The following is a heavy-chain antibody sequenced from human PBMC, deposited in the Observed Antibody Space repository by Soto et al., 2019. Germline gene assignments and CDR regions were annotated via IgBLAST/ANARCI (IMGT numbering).Heavy chain of an antibody. Sequence: QEQLVESGGGVVQAGRSLRLSCAASGFTFNFFGMHRVRQAPGKGLEWVAVISYDGSEKYYADSVKGRFTMSRDNSKNMVYLEMSSLRPEDTSVYYCAKERRYSFDAFDIWGHGTMVTVSS. CDR3: AKERRYSFDAFDI. D-gene: IGHD5-12*01. V-gene: IGHV3-30*18. CDR1: GFTFNFFG. J-gene: IGHJ3*02. CDR2: ISYDGSEK.